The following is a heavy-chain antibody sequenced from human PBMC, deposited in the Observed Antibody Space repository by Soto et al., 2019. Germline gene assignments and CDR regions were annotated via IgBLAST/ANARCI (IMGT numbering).Heavy chain of an antibody. D-gene: IGHD3-22*01. CDR3: ARVDTNYYGSSGTTRYYYYGMDV. V-gene: IGHV5-51*01. CDR2: IYPGDSDT. Sequence: GESLKISCKGSGYRFTNYWIGWVRQMPGKGLEWMGIIYPGDSDTRYSPSFQGQVTISADKSISTAYLQWSSLKASDTAMYYCARVDTNYYGSSGTTRYYYYGMDVWGQGTTVTVSS. CDR1: GYRFTNYW. J-gene: IGHJ6*02.